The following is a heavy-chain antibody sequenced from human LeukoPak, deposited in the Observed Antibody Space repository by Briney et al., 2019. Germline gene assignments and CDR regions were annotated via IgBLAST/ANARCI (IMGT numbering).Heavy chain of an antibody. J-gene: IGHJ4*02. CDR2: ISVGGSTI. V-gene: IGHV3-48*03. CDR1: GFTFSSYE. CDR3: ARASGGWYGTPDY. D-gene: IGHD6-19*01. Sequence: PGGSLRLSCAASGFTFSSYEMNRVRQAPGKGLEWVSYISVGGSTIYSAVYVKGRFPISRDNAKNSLYLQMNSVRAEDTAVYYCARASGGWYGTPDYWGQGTLVTVSS.